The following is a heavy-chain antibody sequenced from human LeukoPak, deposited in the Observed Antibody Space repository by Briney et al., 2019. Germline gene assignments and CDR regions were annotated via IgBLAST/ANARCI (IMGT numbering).Heavy chain of an antibody. CDR1: GFTFSSYS. CDR2: ISSSSSYI. J-gene: IGHJ4*02. D-gene: IGHD3-3*01. Sequence: GGSPRLSCAASGFTFSSYSMNWVRQAPAKGMEWVSSISSSSSYIYYADSVKGRFTISRDNAKNSLYLQMNSLRAEDTAVYYCARGPYDFWSGYSDYWGQGTLVTVSS. CDR3: ARGPYDFWSGYSDY. V-gene: IGHV3-21*01.